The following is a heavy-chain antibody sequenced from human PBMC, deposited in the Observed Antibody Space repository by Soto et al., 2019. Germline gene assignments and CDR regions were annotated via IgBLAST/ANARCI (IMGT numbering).Heavy chain of an antibody. CDR1: GGSISSSSYY. J-gene: IGHJ5*02. CDR3: ARQAYTPRGYSSGLNWFDP. V-gene: IGHV4-39*01. CDR2: TYYSGST. D-gene: IGHD6-19*01. Sequence: SETLSLTCTVSGGSISSSSYYWGWIRQPPGKGLEWIGSTYYSGSTYYNPSLKSRVTISVDTSKNQFSLKLSSVTAADTAVYYCARQAYTPRGYSSGLNWFDPWGQGTLVTVSS.